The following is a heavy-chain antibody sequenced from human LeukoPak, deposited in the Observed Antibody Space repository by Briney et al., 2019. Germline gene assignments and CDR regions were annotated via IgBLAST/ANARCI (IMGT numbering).Heavy chain of an antibody. CDR3: ASRYGGYDDY. V-gene: IGHV4-39*01. CDR2: IYSSGST. D-gene: IGHD5-12*01. CDR1: GGSISSSSYY. J-gene: IGHJ4*02. Sequence: PSETLSLTCTVSGGSISSSSYYWGWIRQPPGKGLEWIGNIYSSGSTFYNPSLKSRVTISVDTSKNQFSLNLSSVTAADTAVYYCASRYGGYDDYWGQGTLVTVSS.